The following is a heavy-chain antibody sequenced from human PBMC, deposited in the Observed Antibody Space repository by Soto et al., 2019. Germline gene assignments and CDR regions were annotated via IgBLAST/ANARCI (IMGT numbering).Heavy chain of an antibody. J-gene: IGHJ5*02. CDR1: GYTFTAYY. Sequence: GASVKVSCKASGYTFTAYYMHWVRQAPGQGLEWMGWINPNSGGTNYAQKFQGRVTMTWDTSISTAYMELSRLRFADTAVYYCARDLDSYGYLWGQGTLVTVSS. CDR3: ARDLDSYGYL. D-gene: IGHD5-18*01. CDR2: INPNSGGT. V-gene: IGHV1-2*02.